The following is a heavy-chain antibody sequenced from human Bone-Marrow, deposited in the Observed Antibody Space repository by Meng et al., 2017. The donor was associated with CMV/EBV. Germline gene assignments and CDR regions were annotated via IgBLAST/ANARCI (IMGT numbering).Heavy chain of an antibody. CDR3: AREGSSIPNYYYYYGVDV. J-gene: IGHJ6*02. Sequence: ASVKVSCKASGYTFTSYGISWVRQAPGQGLEWVGWISAYNGNTNYAQKLQGRVTMTTDTSTSTAYMELRSLRSDDTAVYYCAREGSSIPNYYYYYGVDVWGQGTTVTVSS. CDR1: GYTFTSYG. D-gene: IGHD6-13*01. V-gene: IGHV1-18*01. CDR2: ISAYNGNT.